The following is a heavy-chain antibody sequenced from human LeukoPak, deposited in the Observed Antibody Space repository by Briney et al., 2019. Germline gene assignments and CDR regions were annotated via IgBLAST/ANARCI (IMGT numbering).Heavy chain of an antibody. CDR2: IIPIFGTA. Sequence: VASVQVSCKASGYTFTSYGISWVRQAPGQGLEWMGGIIPIFGTANYAQKFQGRVTITADESTSTAYMELSSLRSEDTAVYYCAIDYYGSGRINYYYGMDVWGQGTTVTVSS. CDR1: GYTFTSYG. CDR3: AIDYYGSGRINYYYGMDV. J-gene: IGHJ6*02. V-gene: IGHV1-69*13. D-gene: IGHD3-10*01.